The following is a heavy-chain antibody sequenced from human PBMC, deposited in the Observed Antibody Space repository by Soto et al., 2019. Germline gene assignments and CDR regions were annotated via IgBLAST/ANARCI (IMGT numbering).Heavy chain of an antibody. D-gene: IGHD6-13*01. CDR3: ARYGIAAAGYGMDV. CDR2: INHSGST. Sequence: SAPLSLTCAVYGGSFIGYYWSWIRQPPGKGLEWIGEINHSGSTNYNPSLKSRVTISVDTSKNQFSLKLSSVTAADTAVYYCARYGIAAAGYGMDVWGQGTTVTVSS. J-gene: IGHJ6*02. CDR1: GGSFIGYY. V-gene: IGHV4-34*01.